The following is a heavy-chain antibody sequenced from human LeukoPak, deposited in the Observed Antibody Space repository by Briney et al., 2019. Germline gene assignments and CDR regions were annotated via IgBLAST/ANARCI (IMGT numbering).Heavy chain of an antibody. CDR3: TRAVGLGPGAHFDQ. V-gene: IGHV3-11*01. D-gene: IGHD1-26*01. CDR1: GFSFSRCY. CDR2: IPTSGISV. J-gene: IGHJ4*02. Sequence: GGSLRLSCAASGFSFSRCYMSWVRQTPGKALEWISYIPTSGISVQYADSVRGRFTASRDDAKNSLHLQMDSLRVEDTAVYYCTRAVGLGPGAHFDQWGQGALVIVSS.